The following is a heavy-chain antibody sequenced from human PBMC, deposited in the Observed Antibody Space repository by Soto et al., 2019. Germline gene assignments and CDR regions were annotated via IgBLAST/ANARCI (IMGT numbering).Heavy chain of an antibody. CDR3: ARQSPWQLVQQY. CDR1: GGSSSSSSYY. CDR2: IYSSGGT. Sequence: QLQLQESGPGLVKPSETLSLTCTFSGGSSSSSSYYWGWIRQPPGKGLEWIGSIYSSGGTYYNPSLKSRVTMSVDTSKNQFSLNLSSVTAAETAVYYCARQSPWQLVQQYWGQGTLVSVSS. J-gene: IGHJ4*02. D-gene: IGHD6-13*01. V-gene: IGHV4-39*01.